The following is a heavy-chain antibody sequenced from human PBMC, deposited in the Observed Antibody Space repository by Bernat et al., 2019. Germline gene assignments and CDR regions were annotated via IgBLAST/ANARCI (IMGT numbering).Heavy chain of an antibody. CDR2: IYSNGDT. Sequence: VQLVESGGGLIQPGGSLRLSCAVSGFTVSNDYMSWVRQAPGKGLEWVSVIYSNGDTYYADSVKGRFTISRDNSKNTLYLQMNSLRAEDTAVYYCARSSSGRRAYYFDYWGQGTLVTVSS. CDR1: GFTVSNDY. V-gene: IGHV3-53*01. J-gene: IGHJ4*02. CDR3: ARSSSGRRAYYFDY. D-gene: IGHD6-19*01.